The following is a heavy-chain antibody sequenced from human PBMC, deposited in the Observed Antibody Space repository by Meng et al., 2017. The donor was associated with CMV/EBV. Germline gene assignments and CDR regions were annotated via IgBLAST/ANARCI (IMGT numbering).Heavy chain of an antibody. CDR2: ISYDGSNK. CDR3: ARDFETTMVRGVIGY. D-gene: IGHD3-10*01. Sequence: SGFTFSSYARHWVRQAPGKGLEWVAVISYDGSNKYYADSVKGRFTISRDNSKNTLYLQMNSLRAEDTAVYYCARDFETTMVRGVIGYWGQGTLVTVSS. CDR1: GFTFSSYA. V-gene: IGHV3-30*04. J-gene: IGHJ4*02.